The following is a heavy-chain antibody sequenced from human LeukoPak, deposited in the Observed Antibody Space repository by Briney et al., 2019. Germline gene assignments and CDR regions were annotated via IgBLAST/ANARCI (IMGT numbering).Heavy chain of an antibody. D-gene: IGHD1-26*01. CDR1: GYTFTSYY. Sequence: GASVKVSCKASGYTFTSYYIHWVRQAPGQGLEWMGCVNPNSGDTNYAQKFQGSVTMTRDTSISTVYMELSRLRSDDTAVYYCARASGSYWWFDSWGQGTLVTVSS. CDR2: VNPNSGDT. V-gene: IGHV1-2*02. J-gene: IGHJ5*01. CDR3: ARASGSYWWFDS.